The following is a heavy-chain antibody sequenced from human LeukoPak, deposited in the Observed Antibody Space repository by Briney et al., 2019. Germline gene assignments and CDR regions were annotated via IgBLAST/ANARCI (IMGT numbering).Heavy chain of an antibody. CDR1: GFTLDDYG. Sequence: SGGSLRLSCAAPGFTLDDYGVSWVRQAPGKGLGWVSGINWNGGSTGYADSVKGRFTISRDNAKNSLYLQMNRLRAEDTALYYCARDLPGLVAEQNNWFDPWGQGTLVTVS. J-gene: IGHJ5*02. CDR2: INWNGGST. D-gene: IGHD1/OR15-1a*01. V-gene: IGHV3-20*04. CDR3: ARDLPGLVAEQNNWFDP.